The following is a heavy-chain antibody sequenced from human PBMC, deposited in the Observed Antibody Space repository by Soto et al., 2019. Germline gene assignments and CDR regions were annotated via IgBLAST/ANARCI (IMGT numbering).Heavy chain of an antibody. D-gene: IGHD2-15*01. Sequence: GGSLSLSGSSSGFTFSSYGMHLVRQAPGKGLEWVAVISYDGSNKYYADSVKGRFTISRDNSKNTLYLQMNSLRAEDTAVYYCAKDVYWRYYYYGLDVWGQATTVTVSS. CDR3: AKDVYWRYYYYGLDV. CDR2: ISYDGSNK. V-gene: IGHV3-30*18. CDR1: GFTFSSYG. J-gene: IGHJ6*02.